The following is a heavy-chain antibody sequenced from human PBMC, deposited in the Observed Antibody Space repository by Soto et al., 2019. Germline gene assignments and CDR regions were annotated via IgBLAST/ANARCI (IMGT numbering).Heavy chain of an antibody. CDR2: IIPLMRTV. J-gene: IGHJ6*02. Sequence: QEELVQSGAEVKKPGSSVNVSCKASGGTLASYSITWLRQAPGQRLEWMGEIIPLMRTVNYAQKFQDRVTITGDRSTRTVSMALNILRADDTAVYYCARDPVDLFGYLDVWGQGTTVTVSS. CDR1: GGTLASYS. D-gene: IGHD2-21*01. V-gene: IGHV1-69*06. CDR3: ARDPVDLFGYLDV.